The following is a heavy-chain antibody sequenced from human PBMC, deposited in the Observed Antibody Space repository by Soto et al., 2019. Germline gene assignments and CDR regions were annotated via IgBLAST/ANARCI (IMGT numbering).Heavy chain of an antibody. CDR2: ISTSGGTT. J-gene: IGHJ4*02. CDR3: AKLSSGDPPDY. CDR1: GFTFSVYA. Sequence: EVQLLESGGGLVQPGGSLRLSCSASGFTFSVYAMGWVRQAPGKGLEWVSTISTSGGTTYYADSVKGRFTISRDNSKNTLFLQMTSLRAEDTAVYYCAKLSSGDPPDYWGQGTLVTVSS. D-gene: IGHD4-17*01. V-gene: IGHV3-23*01.